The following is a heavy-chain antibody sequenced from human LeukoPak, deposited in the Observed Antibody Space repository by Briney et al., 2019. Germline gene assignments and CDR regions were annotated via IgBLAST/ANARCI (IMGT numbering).Heavy chain of an antibody. V-gene: IGHV4-4*02. Sequence: PSGTLSLTCGVSGGSISSTNWWTWVRQPPGEGLEWIGEFHLSGRTNYNPSLESRVTMSVDMSENHISLKLTSVTAADTAVYYCAREGGPYRPLDYSGQGTLVTVSS. CDR1: GGSISSTNW. CDR3: AREGGPYRPLDY. CDR2: FHLSGRT. J-gene: IGHJ4*02.